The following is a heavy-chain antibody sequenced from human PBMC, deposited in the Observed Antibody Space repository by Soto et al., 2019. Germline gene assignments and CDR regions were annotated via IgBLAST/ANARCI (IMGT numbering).Heavy chain of an antibody. Sequence: ETLSLTCTVSGGSISSYYWSWIRQPPGKGLEWIGYIYYSGSTNYNPSLKSRVTISVDTSKNQFSLKLSSVTAADTAVYYCARARFLEWFSREWWFDPWGQGTLVTVS. CDR2: IYYSGST. J-gene: IGHJ5*02. CDR3: ARARFLEWFSREWWFDP. V-gene: IGHV4-59*01. CDR1: GGSISSYY. D-gene: IGHD3-3*01.